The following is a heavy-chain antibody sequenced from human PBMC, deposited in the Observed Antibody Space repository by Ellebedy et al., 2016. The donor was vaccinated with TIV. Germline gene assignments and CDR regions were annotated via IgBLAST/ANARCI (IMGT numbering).Heavy chain of an antibody. V-gene: IGHV3-15*07. D-gene: IGHD3-10*01. CDR1: GFTFSNAW. J-gene: IGHJ5*02. Sequence: GGSLRLSCAASGFTFSNAWMNWVRQAPGKGLEWVGRIKSKTDGGTTDYAAPVKGRFTISRDDSKNTLYLQMNSLKTEDTAAYYCTTDVMVRSRENWFDPWGQGTLVTVSS. CDR2: IKSKTDGGTT. CDR3: TTDVMVRSRENWFDP.